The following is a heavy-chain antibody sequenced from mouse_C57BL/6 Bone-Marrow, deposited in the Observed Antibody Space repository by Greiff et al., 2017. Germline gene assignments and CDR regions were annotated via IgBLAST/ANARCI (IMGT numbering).Heavy chain of an antibody. D-gene: IGHD1-1*01. Sequence: VKLQQSGPGLVQPSQSLSITCTASGFSLTSYGVHWVRQSPGKGLEWLGVIWSGGSTAYNAAFIARLSISKDNSKSQVSFKMNSLQAEDTAIDYCAREGYGSSCWYFDVWGTGTTVTVSS. J-gene: IGHJ1*03. CDR3: AREGYGSSCWYFDV. CDR1: GFSLTSYG. V-gene: IGHV2-2*01. CDR2: IWSGGST.